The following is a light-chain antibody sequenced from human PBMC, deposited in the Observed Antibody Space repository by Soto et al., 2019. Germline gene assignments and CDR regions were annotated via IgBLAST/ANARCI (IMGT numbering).Light chain of an antibody. CDR3: QQYSSYWT. V-gene: IGKV1-5*03. J-gene: IGKJ1*01. CDR1: QSISSW. Sequence: IQMTQSPSTLSASVGDRVTITCRASQSISSWLAWYQQKPGKAPKLLIYKASSLESGVPSRFSGSGSGTEFTLTISILQADDFATYYCQQYSSYWTFGQGTKVEIK. CDR2: KAS.